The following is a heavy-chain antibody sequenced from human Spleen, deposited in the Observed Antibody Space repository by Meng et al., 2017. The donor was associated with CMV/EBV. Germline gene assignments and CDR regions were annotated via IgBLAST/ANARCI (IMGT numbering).Heavy chain of an antibody. CDR3: ARGHDYSNYGWFDP. D-gene: IGHD4-11*01. V-gene: IGHV3-21*01. J-gene: IGHJ5*02. CDR1: GFTFSSYS. CDR2: ISSSSSYI. Sequence: EVQLVESGGGLVKPGGSLRLSCAASGFTFSSYSMNWVRQAPGKGLEWVSSISSSSSYIYYADSVKGRFTISRDNAKNSLYLQMNSLRAEDTAVYYCARGHDYSNYGWFDPWGQGTLVTVSS.